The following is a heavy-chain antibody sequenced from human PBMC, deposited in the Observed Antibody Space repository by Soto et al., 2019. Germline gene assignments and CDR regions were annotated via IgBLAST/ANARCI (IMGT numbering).Heavy chain of an antibody. V-gene: IGHV3-21*01. J-gene: IGHJ6*02. CDR1: GFTFSSYT. CDR2: ISTGSSYI. D-gene: IGHD5-18*01. Sequence: PGGSLRLSCAASGFTFSSYTMHWVRQAPGKGLEWVSSISTGSSYIYYADSLKGRFTISRDNSKNTLYLQMNSLRAEDTAVYYCARDLLRHTAMDIYYYYGMDVWGQGTTVTVSS. CDR3: ARDLLRHTAMDIYYYYGMDV.